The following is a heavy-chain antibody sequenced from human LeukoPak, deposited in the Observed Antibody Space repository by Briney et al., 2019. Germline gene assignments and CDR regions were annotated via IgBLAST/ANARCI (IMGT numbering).Heavy chain of an antibody. V-gene: IGHV3-53*01. CDR3: ARSYSSSSISED. J-gene: IGHJ4*02. D-gene: IGHD6-6*01. CDR1: GFTVSSNY. Sequence: GGSLRLSCAASGFTVSSNYMSWVRQAPGKGLEWVSVIYSGGSTYYADSVKGRFTISRDNSKNTLYLQMNSLRAEDTAVYYCARSYSSSSISEDWGRGTLVTVSS. CDR2: IYSGGST.